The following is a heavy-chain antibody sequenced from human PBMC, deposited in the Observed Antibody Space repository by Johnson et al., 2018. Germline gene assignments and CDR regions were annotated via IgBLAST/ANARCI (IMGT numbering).Heavy chain of an antibody. V-gene: IGHV3-30*18. D-gene: IGHD2-2*02. J-gene: IGHJ6*03. CDR2: ISYDGSNK. Sequence: QVQLVQSGGGVVQPGRSLRLSCAASGFTFSSYGMHWVRQAPGKGLEWVAVISYDGSNKYYADSVKGRFTISRDNSKNTWYLQMNSLRAEDTAVYYCAKELANIVVVPAAIRSYYYYMDVWGKGTTVTVSS. CDR3: AKELANIVVVPAAIRSYYYYMDV. CDR1: GFTFSSYG.